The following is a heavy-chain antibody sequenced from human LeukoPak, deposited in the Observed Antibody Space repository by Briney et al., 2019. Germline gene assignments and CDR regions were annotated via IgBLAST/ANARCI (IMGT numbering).Heavy chain of an antibody. CDR2: ISSGGSTI. V-gene: IGHV3-48*03. J-gene: IGHJ4*02. CDR3: TRGGFMTISYGLGDY. D-gene: IGHD3-3*01. Sequence: GGSLRLSCAASGFTFGSYEMNWVRQAPGKGLEWVSYISSGGSTIYYADSVKGRFTISRDNAKNSLYLQMNSLRAEDTAVYYCTRGGFMTISYGLGDYWGQGTLVTVSS. CDR1: GFTFGSYE.